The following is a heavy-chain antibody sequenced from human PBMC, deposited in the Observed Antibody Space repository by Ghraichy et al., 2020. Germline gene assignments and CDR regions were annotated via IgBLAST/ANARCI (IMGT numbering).Heavy chain of an antibody. V-gene: IGHV1-69*13. D-gene: IGHD3-22*01. CDR1: GCSFNSYS. Sequence: SVKVSCKASGCSFNSYSITWVRQAPGQGLEWMAGSNPTFGTTYYAQKFQGRVTISADESTSVADMELSSLTSEDTAFYFCARGGHGFSDSRGYSFAFDIWGQGTMVTVSS. J-gene: IGHJ3*02. CDR2: SNPTFGTT. CDR3: ARGGHGFSDSRGYSFAFDI.